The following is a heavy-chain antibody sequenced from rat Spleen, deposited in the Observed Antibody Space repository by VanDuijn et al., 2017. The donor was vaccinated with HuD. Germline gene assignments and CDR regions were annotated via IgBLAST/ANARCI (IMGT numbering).Heavy chain of an antibody. CDR3: ARPSIRGFPYSFDY. CDR1: GFTFSNYD. Sequence: EVQLVESGGGLVQPGRSLKLSCAASGFTFSNYDMAWVRQAPTKGLEWVASISPSGGSTYYRDSVKGRFTVSRDNAKSTLYLQMDSLRSEDTATYYCARPSIRGFPYSFDYWGQGVMVTVSS. D-gene: IGHD4-3*01. CDR2: ISPSGGST. J-gene: IGHJ2*01. V-gene: IGHV5-25*01.